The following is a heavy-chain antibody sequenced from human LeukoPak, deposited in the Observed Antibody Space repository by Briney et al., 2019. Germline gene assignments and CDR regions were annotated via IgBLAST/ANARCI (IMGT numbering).Heavy chain of an antibody. CDR1: GFTFSSFW. V-gene: IGHV3-7*01. Sequence: QPGGSLRLSCAASGFTFSSFWMSRVRQAPGKGLEWVANIKQDGTEKFYVDSVKGRFTISRDNAKNSLFLQMNYLRAEDTAVYYCARDYDSSGYFPFDYWGQGTLVTVSS. CDR2: IKQDGTEK. J-gene: IGHJ4*02. CDR3: ARDYDSSGYFPFDY. D-gene: IGHD3-22*01.